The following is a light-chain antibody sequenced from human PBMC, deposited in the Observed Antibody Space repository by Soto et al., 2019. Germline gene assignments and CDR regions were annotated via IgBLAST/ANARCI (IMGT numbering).Light chain of an antibody. V-gene: IGKV4-1*01. J-gene: IGKJ4*01. CDR1: QSILYSSNNKNY. CDR3: QQYYSRPLT. CDR2: WAS. Sequence: DIVMTQSPDSLAVSRGETATINCKSSQSILYSSNNKNYLTWYQQQPGQPPKLLIYWASTRESGVPDRFSGSGSGTDFTLTISRLQAEDVAVYYCQQYYSRPLTFGGGTKVEIK.